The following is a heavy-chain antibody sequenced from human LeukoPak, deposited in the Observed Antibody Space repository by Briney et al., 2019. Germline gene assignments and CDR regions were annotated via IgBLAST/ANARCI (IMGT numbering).Heavy chain of an antibody. J-gene: IGHJ4*02. CDR2: IDRGVGAT. CDR3: AKDLGIAAVGTVY. Sequence: PGGSLRLSCAASGFTFSTYDLSWVRQAPGRGLECVAAIDRGVGATYYADSVRGRFTISRDNSKNTLYLQMNSLGAEDTAVYYCAKDLGIAAVGTVYWGQGTLVTVSS. V-gene: IGHV3-23*01. D-gene: IGHD6-13*01. CDR1: GFTFSTYD.